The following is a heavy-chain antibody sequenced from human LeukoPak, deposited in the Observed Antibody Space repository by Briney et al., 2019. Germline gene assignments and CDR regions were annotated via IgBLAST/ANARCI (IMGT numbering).Heavy chain of an antibody. D-gene: IGHD3-3*01. Sequence: SETLSLTCSVSGASISSSFWGWIRQPPGEGLDCIGYISNRGSSNYSPSLKSRVTISVDTSKNQFSLKLNSVTAADTAVYYCARGRNLEWFDYWGQGTLVTVSS. J-gene: IGHJ5*01. CDR3: ARGRNLEWFDY. CDR1: GASISSSF. CDR2: ISNRGSS. V-gene: IGHV4-59*01.